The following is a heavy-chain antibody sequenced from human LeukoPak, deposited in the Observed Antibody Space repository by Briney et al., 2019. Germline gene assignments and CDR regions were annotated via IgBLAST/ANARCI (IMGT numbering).Heavy chain of an antibody. Sequence: GGSLRLSCAASGFTFSSYSMNWVRQAPGKGLEWVSSISSSSSYIYYADSVKGRFTISRDNAKNSLYLQMNSLRAEDTAVYYCARGAAAGNDAFDIWGQGTMVTVSS. J-gene: IGHJ3*02. V-gene: IGHV3-21*01. CDR3: ARGAAAGNDAFDI. CDR1: GFTFSSYS. CDR2: ISSSSSYI. D-gene: IGHD6-13*01.